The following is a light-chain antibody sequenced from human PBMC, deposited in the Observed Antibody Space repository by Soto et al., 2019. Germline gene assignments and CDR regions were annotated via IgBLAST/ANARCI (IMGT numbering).Light chain of an antibody. V-gene: IGKV3-15*01. Sequence: EIVMPQSPATLSVSPGKRATLSCRASQSVSSNLAWYQQKPGQAPRLLIYGASTRATGITARFSGSVSGTECTHTSSSVQSDDFAVYYGQQYNYWPPETFSQRTKVEIK. CDR3: QQYNYWPPET. CDR2: GAS. J-gene: IGKJ1*01. CDR1: QSVSSN.